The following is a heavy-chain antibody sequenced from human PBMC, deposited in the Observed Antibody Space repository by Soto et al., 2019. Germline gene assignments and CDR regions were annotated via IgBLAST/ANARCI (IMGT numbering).Heavy chain of an antibody. J-gene: IGHJ4*02. V-gene: IGHV3-43*01. CDR1: GFTFGESS. D-gene: IGHD3-22*01. CDR3: AKDSYDSSGYDGYFDS. CDR2: ITWDGHNT. Sequence: PGGSLRLSCAASGFTFGESSMHWVRHVPGKGLEWVSLITWDGHNTYYADSVKGRFTISRDNSKNSLYLQMSSLRTEDTALYYCAKDSYDSSGYDGYFDSWGQGTPVTVSS.